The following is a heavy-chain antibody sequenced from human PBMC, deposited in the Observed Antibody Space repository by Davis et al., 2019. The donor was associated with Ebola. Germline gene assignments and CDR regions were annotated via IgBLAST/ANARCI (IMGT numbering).Heavy chain of an antibody. CDR3: AKSGLSFGVVKYHYGMDV. J-gene: IGHJ6*04. Sequence: PGGSLRLSCSVSGFMFSSYAMHWVRQAPGKGLEWVAVISYDGSNKYYADSVKGRFTISRDNSKKTLYLQMNSLRAEDTAVYYCAKSGLSFGVVKYHYGMDVWGKGTTVTVSS. CDR2: ISYDGSNK. CDR1: GFMFSSYA. D-gene: IGHD3-3*01. V-gene: IGHV3-30-3*02.